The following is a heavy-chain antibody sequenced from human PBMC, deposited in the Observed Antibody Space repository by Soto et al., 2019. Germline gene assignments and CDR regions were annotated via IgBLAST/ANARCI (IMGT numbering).Heavy chain of an antibody. CDR2: IYYSGST. Sequence: SETLSLTCTVSGGSISSSSYYWGWIRQPPGKGLEWIGSIYYSGSTYYNPSLKSRVTISVDTSKNQFSLKLSSVTAADTAVYYCAKGSQMWTPDYWGQGTLVTVSS. V-gene: IGHV4-39*01. CDR3: AKGSQMWTPDY. CDR1: GGSISSSSYY. J-gene: IGHJ4*02. D-gene: IGHD2-21*01.